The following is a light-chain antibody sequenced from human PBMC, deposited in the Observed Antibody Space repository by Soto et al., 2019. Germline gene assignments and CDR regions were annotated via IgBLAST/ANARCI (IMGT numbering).Light chain of an antibody. Sequence: QSALTQPASMSGSPGQSITISCSGISTDLGVSWYQHQPDQAPTLIIYEVTNRPSVISSRFSGSKYGDTASLTIYGIQTEDEAHYYCSSYSSTSTLFGGGTKLTV. CDR1: STDLG. V-gene: IGLV2-14*01. CDR3: SSYSSTSTL. J-gene: IGLJ2*01. CDR2: EVT.